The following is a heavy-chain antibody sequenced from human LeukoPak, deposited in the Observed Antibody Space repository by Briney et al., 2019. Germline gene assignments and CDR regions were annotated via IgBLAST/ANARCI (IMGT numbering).Heavy chain of an antibody. CDR3: ARDAREYDFWSGNYYYYYMDV. Sequence: SETLSLTCTVSGGPISSGGYYWSWIRQHPGKGLEWIGYIYYSGSTYYNPSLKSRVTISVDTSKNQFSLKLSSVTAADTAVYYCARDAREYDFWSGNYYYYYMDVWGKGTTVTVSS. J-gene: IGHJ6*03. D-gene: IGHD3-3*01. V-gene: IGHV4-31*03. CDR2: IYYSGST. CDR1: GGPISSGGYY.